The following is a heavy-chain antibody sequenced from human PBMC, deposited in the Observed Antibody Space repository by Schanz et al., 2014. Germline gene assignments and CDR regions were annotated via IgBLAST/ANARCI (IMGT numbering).Heavy chain of an antibody. CDR1: GYTFTSYD. V-gene: IGHV1-8*01. J-gene: IGHJ4*02. CDR2: MNPNSGNP. Sequence: QVQLIQSRAEVKKPGASVKVSCTASGYTFTSYDINWVRQAPGQGLEWLGWMNPNSGNPGFAQKFRGRVTMTRNTSMSTAYMDLSSLRPEDTAVYYCARSNYYDNSDYYNSFDYWGQGTLVTVSS. D-gene: IGHD3-22*01. CDR3: ARSNYYDNSDYYNSFDY.